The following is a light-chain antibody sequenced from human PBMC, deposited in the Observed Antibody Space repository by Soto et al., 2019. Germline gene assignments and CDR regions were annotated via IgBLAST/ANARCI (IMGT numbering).Light chain of an antibody. Sequence: EIVLTQSPGNLSLSPGERATLSCRASQSVSSNYLAWYQQKPGQAPRPLIYGASSRATGIPDRFSGSGAGTDFTLTISRLEPEDFAVYYCQQYGSSPWTFGQGTKVDIK. CDR1: QSVSSNY. J-gene: IGKJ1*01. CDR3: QQYGSSPWT. CDR2: GAS. V-gene: IGKV3-20*01.